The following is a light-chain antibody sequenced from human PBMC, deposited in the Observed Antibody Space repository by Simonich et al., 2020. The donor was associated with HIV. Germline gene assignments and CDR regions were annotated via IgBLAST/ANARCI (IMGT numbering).Light chain of an antibody. V-gene: IGLV2-14*03. Sequence: QSALTQPRSVSGSPGQSVTISCTGTSRDVGGYNYVSLYQQHPGKAPKLMIYDVSKRPSGVSNRFSGSKSGNTASLTISGLQAEDEADYYCSSYTSSTTWVFGGGTKVTVL. CDR2: DVS. CDR1: SRDVGGYNY. CDR3: SSYTSSTTWV. J-gene: IGLJ3*02.